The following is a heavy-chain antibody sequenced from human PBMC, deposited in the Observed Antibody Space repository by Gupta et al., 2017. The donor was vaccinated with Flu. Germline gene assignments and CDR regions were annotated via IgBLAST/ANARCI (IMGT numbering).Heavy chain of an antibody. V-gene: IGHV1-2*02. CDR2: INPDSGGT. CDR1: GYAFSGYY. D-gene: IGHD2-15*01. CDR3: ASQSPFCSGVSCYSIALSYAMDV. Sequence: QVPLVQSGPAVKKPGASVKLSFKTSGYAFSGYYLPWVRHAPGQGLEWMGWINPDSGGTMYAQNFQGRVAMTRDTSKTTIYRELSGLKSDDTAVYYWASQSPFCSGVSCYSIALSYAMDVWGQGTTVTVSS. J-gene: IGHJ6*01.